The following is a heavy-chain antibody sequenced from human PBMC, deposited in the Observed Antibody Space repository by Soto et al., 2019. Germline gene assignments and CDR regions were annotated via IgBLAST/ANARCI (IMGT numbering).Heavy chain of an antibody. CDR3: AKALHYYASWRSYYYYGLDV. CDR1: GFTFSSYA. V-gene: IGHV3-23*01. D-gene: IGHD3-10*01. J-gene: IGHJ6*02. Sequence: GGSLRLSCAASGFTFSSYAMSWVRQAPGKGLEWVSAISGSGGSTYYADSVKGRFTISRDNSKNTLYLQMNSLRAEDTAVYYCAKALHYYASWRSYYYYGLDVWGQGTSVTVSS. CDR2: ISGSGGST.